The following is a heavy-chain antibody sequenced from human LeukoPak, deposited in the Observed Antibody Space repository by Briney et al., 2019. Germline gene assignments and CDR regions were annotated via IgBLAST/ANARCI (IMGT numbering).Heavy chain of an antibody. V-gene: IGHV3-23*01. CDR2: ISGSGGTT. Sequence: GGSLRLSCAASGFTFSSYAMTWVRQAPGKGLEWVSAISGSGGTTYYADSVKGRFTISRDNSKNTLYLQVNNLRAEDTAIYYCAKDSSGPAFWGQGTLVTVSS. D-gene: IGHD6-19*01. CDR1: GFTFSSYA. J-gene: IGHJ4*02. CDR3: AKDSSGPAF.